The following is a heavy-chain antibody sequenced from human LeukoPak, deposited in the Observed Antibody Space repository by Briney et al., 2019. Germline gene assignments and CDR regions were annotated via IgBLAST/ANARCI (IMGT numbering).Heavy chain of an antibody. J-gene: IGHJ4*02. Sequence: PGGSLRLSCAASGFTFGSYAMSWVRQAPGKGLEWVSAISGSGGSTDYADSVKGRFTISRENSKNTLYLQMNSLRAEDTAVYYCAKSLISGSYYGYWGQGTLVTVSS. CDR2: ISGSGGST. CDR3: AKSLISGSYYGY. D-gene: IGHD3-10*01. V-gene: IGHV3-23*01. CDR1: GFTFGSYA.